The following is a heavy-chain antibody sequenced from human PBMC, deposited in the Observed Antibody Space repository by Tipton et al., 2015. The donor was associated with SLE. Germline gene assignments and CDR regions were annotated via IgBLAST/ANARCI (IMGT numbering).Heavy chain of an antibody. J-gene: IGHJ3*02. CDR3: AKGGNSDAFDI. CDR1: GGSFSGYY. D-gene: IGHD4-23*01. V-gene: IGHV4-34*01. CDR2: INHSGST. Sequence: LRLSCAVYGGSFSGYYWSWIRQPPGKGLEWIGEINHSGSTNYNPSLKSRVTISVDTSKNQFSLKLSSVTAADTAVYYCAKGGNSDAFDIWGQGTMVTVSS.